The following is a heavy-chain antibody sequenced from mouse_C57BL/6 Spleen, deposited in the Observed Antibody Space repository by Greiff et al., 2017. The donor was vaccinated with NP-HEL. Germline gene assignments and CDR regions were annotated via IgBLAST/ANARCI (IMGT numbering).Heavy chain of an antibody. CDR3: AQIGTTGAMDY. J-gene: IGHJ4*01. Sequence: VQLKHSGPELVKPGASVKISCKASGYTFTDYYMNWVKQSHGKSLEWIGDINPNNGGTSYNQKFKGKATLTVDKSSSTAYMELRSLTSEDSAVYYCAQIGTTGAMDYWGQGTSVTVSS. CDR1: GYTFTDYY. V-gene: IGHV1-26*01. CDR2: INPNNGGT. D-gene: IGHD1-1*01.